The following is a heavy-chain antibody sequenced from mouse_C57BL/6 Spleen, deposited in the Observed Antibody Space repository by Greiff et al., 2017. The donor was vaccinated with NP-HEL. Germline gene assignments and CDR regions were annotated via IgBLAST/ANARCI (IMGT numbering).Heavy chain of an antibody. D-gene: IGHD3-1*01. V-gene: IGHV5-15*01. Sequence: EVMLVESGGGLVQPGGSLKLSCAASGFTFSDYGMAWVRQAPRKGPEWVAFISNLAYSIYYADNVTGRFTISRENAKNTLYLEMSSLRSEDTAMYYCARPGWENWYFDVWGTGTTVTVSS. CDR3: ARPGWENWYFDV. CDR1: GFTFSDYG. J-gene: IGHJ1*03. CDR2: ISNLAYSI.